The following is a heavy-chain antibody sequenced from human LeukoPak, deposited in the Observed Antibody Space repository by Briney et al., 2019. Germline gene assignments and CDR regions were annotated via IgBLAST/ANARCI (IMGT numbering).Heavy chain of an antibody. CDR3: AKGSYPWGSGSRFDP. CDR2: ISGSGGST. J-gene: IGHJ5*02. CDR1: GFTFSSYA. Sequence: PGGSLRLSCAASGFTFSSYAMSWDRQAPGKGLEWVSAISGSGGSTYYADSVKGRFTISRDNSKNTLYLQMNTLRAEDTALYYCAKGSYPWGSGSRFDPWGQRTLVTVSS. V-gene: IGHV3-23*01. D-gene: IGHD3-10*01.